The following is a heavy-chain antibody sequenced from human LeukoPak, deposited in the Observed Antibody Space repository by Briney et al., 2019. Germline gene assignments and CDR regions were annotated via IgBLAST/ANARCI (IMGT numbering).Heavy chain of an antibody. CDR2: INPNSGGT. Sequence: ASVKVSCKASGYTFTDYYMHWVRQAPGQGLEWMGWINPNSGGTNYAQKFQGRVTMTRDTSIRTAYMELTRLRSDDTAVYYCARDRAVATIGGVDYWGQGTLVTVSS. CDR1: GYTFTDYY. J-gene: IGHJ4*02. V-gene: IGHV1-2*02. CDR3: ARDRAVATIGGVDY. D-gene: IGHD5-12*01.